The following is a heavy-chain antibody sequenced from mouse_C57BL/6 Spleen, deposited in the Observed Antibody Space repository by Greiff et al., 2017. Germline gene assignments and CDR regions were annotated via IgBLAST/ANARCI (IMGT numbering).Heavy chain of an antibody. CDR2: INPNNGGT. CDR3: ARWDYDEIY. D-gene: IGHD2-4*01. CDR1: GYTFTDYY. V-gene: IGHV1-26*01. J-gene: IGHJ2*01. Sequence: VQLQQSGPELVKPGASVKISCKASGYTFTDYYMNWVKQSHGKSLEWIGDINPNNGGTSYNQKFKGKATLTVDKSSSTAYMELRSLTSEDAAVYYCARWDYDEIYWGQGTTLTVSS.